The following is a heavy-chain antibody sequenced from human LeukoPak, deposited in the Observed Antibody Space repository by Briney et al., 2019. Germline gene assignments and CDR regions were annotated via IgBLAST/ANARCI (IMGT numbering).Heavy chain of an antibody. Sequence: AGSLRLSCAASGFTVSSNYMSWVRQAPGKGLEWVAIIYSGGNTYYADSVKGRFTISRDNSKNTLYLQMNSLSAEDTAVYYCATQPTDAFDIWGQGTMVTVSS. D-gene: IGHD6-13*01. CDR3: ATQPTDAFDI. CDR1: GFTVSSNY. CDR2: IYSGGNT. V-gene: IGHV3-66*01. J-gene: IGHJ3*02.